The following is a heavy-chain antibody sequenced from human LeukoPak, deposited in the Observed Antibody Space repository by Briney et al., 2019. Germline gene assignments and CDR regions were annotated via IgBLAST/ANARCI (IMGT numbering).Heavy chain of an antibody. V-gene: IGHV4-59*01. D-gene: IGHD5-18*01. Sequence: SETLSLTCTVSGGSISSYYWSWIRQPPGKGLEWIGYIYYSGSTNYNPSLTSRVTISVDTSKNQFSLKLSSVTAADTAVYYCARSLVDTAMVTPLGPDYWGQGTLVTVSS. CDR3: ARSLVDTAMVTPLGPDY. J-gene: IGHJ4*02. CDR1: GGSISSYY. CDR2: IYYSGST.